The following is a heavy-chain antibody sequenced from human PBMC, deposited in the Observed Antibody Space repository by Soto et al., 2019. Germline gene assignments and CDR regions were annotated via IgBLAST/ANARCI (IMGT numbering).Heavy chain of an antibody. D-gene: IGHD1-1*01. CDR2: IYGDASET. Sequence: EVQLLESGGWLVQTGGSLRLSCAPSGFAFSTYTMSWVRQAPGKGLEWVSGIYGDASETFYADSVRGRFIISRDNYQNTLFLQMNGLRAEDTAVYYGAKDRRPGGVWDIDYWGQGTLVTVSS. CDR3: AKDRRPGGVWDIDY. V-gene: IGHV3-23*01. CDR1: GFAFSTYT. J-gene: IGHJ4*02.